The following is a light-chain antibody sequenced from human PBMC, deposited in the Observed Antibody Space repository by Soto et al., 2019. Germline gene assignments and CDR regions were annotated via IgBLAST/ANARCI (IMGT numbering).Light chain of an antibody. Sequence: QSALTQPPSASGSPGQSVTISCTGTSSDVGGYNYVSWYQQHPGKAPKLMIYEVSKRPSGVPDRFSGSKSGNTASLTLSGLQVEDEADFYCSSFEASNNLLFGGGTKVTVL. CDR1: SSDVGGYNY. CDR3: SSFEASNNLL. CDR2: EVS. J-gene: IGLJ2*01. V-gene: IGLV2-8*01.